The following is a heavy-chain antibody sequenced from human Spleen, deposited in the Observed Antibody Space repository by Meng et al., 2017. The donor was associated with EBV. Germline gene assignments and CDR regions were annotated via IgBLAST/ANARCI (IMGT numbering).Heavy chain of an antibody. Sequence: HRHLQDSGPGLVKPSEPLSLSCAVSGGSITTGAYFWAWIRQPPGQGLEWIGTIYHTERTYYNPSLKSRVTISIDTSRNQFSLRLTSVTTADTAVYYCARDRSGHSVGGYFDYWGQGILVTVSS. V-gene: IGHV4-39*07. J-gene: IGHJ4*02. CDR2: IYHTERT. CDR3: ARDRSGHSVGGYFDY. CDR1: GGSITTGAYF. D-gene: IGHD5/OR15-5a*01.